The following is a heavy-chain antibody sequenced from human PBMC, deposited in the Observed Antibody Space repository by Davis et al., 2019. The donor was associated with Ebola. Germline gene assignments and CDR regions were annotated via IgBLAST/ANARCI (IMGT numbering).Heavy chain of an antibody. J-gene: IGHJ3*02. CDR1: GFTFSTYT. V-gene: IGHV3-21*01. Sequence: PGGSLRLSCAASGFTFSTYTMNWVRQAPGKGLGWVSSISSTGSYMYYADSMKGRFTVSRDNAKTSLYLQMDSLRAEDTAVYYCARVRVDSPMVNAFDIWGQGTMVTVSS. CDR3: ARVRVDSPMVNAFDI. D-gene: IGHD5-18*01. CDR2: ISSTGSYM.